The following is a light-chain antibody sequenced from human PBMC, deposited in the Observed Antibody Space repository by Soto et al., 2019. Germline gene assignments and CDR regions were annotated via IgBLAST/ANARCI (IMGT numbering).Light chain of an antibody. CDR1: QSISIW. J-gene: IGKJ2*01. CDR3: QQYNSYYT. CDR2: KAS. Sequence: DIQVTQSRSTLSASVGERVNTHSPASQSISIWLSWYQQKPGKSPKLLIYKASSLESGVPSRFSGSGSRTEFTLTISSLKPDDFATSYCQQYNSYYTFGQGTKVDIK. V-gene: IGKV1-5*03.